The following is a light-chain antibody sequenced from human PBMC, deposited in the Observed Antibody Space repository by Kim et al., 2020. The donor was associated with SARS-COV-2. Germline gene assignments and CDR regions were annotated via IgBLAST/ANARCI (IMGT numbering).Light chain of an antibody. CDR3: QTWGTGIRV. J-gene: IGLJ3*02. V-gene: IGLV4-69*01. CDR1: SGHSSYA. Sequence: QPVLTQSPSASASLGASVKFTCTLTSGHSSYAIAWHQQQPEKGPRYLMKVNSDGSHTKGDGIPDRFSGSSSGAERYLTISSLQSEDEADYYCQTWGTGIRVFGGGTKLTV. CDR2: VNSDGSH.